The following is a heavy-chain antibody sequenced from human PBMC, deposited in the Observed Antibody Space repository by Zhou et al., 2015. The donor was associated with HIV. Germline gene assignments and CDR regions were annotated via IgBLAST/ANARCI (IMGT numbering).Heavy chain of an antibody. V-gene: IGHV1-69*01. Sequence: QVQLVQSGAEVKKPGSSVKVSCKASGGTFSSYAISWVRQAPGQGLEWMGGIIPIFGTANYAQKFQGRVTITVDESTSTAYMELSSLRSEDTAVYYCASGGFKVWGQWLGSEYFQHWGQGTLVTVSS. D-gene: IGHD6-19*01. CDR1: GGTFSSYA. CDR3: ASGGFKVWGQWLGSEYFQH. CDR2: IIPIFGTA. J-gene: IGHJ1*01.